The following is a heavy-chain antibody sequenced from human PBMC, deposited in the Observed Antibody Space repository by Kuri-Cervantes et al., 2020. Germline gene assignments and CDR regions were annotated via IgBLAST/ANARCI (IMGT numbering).Heavy chain of an antibody. CDR1: GFTFNNYA. CDR3: ARGGEYLGWFGP. D-gene: IGHD2-2*01. CDR2: ISWNGGTI. J-gene: IGHJ5*02. Sequence: SLKISCAASGFTFNNYAMQWVRQRTGEGLEWVSGISWNGGTIGYADSVKGRFTISRDNAKKSLYLQMNSLRPDDTAVYYCARGGEYLGWFGPWGQGTLVTVSS. V-gene: IGHV3-9*01.